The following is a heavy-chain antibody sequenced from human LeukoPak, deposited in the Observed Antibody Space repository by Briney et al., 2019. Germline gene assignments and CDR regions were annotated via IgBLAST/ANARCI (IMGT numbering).Heavy chain of an antibody. D-gene: IGHD1-1*01. CDR2: ISSSSTI. CDR3: ARDGWNGAFDI. J-gene: IGHJ3*02. CDR1: GFTFSSYS. Sequence: GGSLRLSCAASGFTFSSYSMNWVRQAPGKGLEWVSYISSSSTIYYADSVKGRFTISRDNAKNPLYLQMNSLRAEDTAVYYCARDGWNGAFDIWGQGTMVTVSS. V-gene: IGHV3-48*01.